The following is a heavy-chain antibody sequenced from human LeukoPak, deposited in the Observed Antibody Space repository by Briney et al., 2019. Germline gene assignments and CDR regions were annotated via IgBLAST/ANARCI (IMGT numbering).Heavy chain of an antibody. CDR2: IIPIFGTA. V-gene: IGHV1-69*13. D-gene: IGHD2-15*01. CDR3: AREIACSGGSCYPLGLWYYGMDV. CDR1: GGTFSSYA. Sequence: GASVKVSCKASGGTFSSYAISWVRQAPGQGLEWMGGIIPIFGTANYAQKFQGRVTITADESTSTAYMELSSLRSEDTAVYYCAREIACSGGSCYPLGLWYYGMDVWGQGTTVTVSS. J-gene: IGHJ6*02.